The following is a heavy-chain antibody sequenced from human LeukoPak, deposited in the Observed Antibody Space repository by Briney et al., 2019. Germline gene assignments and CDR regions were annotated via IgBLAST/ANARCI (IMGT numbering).Heavy chain of an antibody. V-gene: IGHV3-30*03. CDR3: ARIHSGYEPPKEYYGMDV. D-gene: IGHD5-12*01. CDR1: GFSFSDFG. Sequence: GGSLRLSRVASGFSFSDFGMHWVRQAPGKGLEWVAVISYDGSSKYYADSVKGRFTISRDNSKNTLYMQVNSLKSEDTAVYYCARIHSGYEPPKEYYGMDVWGKGTTVTVSS. CDR2: ISYDGSSK. J-gene: IGHJ6*04.